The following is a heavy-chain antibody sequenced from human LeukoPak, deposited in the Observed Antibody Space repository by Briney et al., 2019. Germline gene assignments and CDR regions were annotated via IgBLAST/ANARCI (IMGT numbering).Heavy chain of an antibody. CDR1: GGSISSYY. Sequence: SETLSLTCTVSGGSISSYYWSWIRQPPGKGLEWIGSIYHSVTTFYDPSLKSRVTISLDASKNHFSLKLSSLTAADTAVYYCARGLGYLDYWGQGTLVPVSS. D-gene: IGHD3-22*01. J-gene: IGHJ4*02. V-gene: IGHV4-38-2*02. CDR2: IYHSVTT. CDR3: ARGLGYLDY.